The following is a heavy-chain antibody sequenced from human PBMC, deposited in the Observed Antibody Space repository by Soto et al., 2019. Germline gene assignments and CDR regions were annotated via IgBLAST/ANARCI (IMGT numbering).Heavy chain of an antibody. D-gene: IGHD6-19*01. V-gene: IGHV1-69*08. CDR2: IIPILGIA. CDR3: ARDEAVAATPIDY. CDR1: GGTFSSYT. J-gene: IGHJ4*01. Sequence: QVQLVQSGAEVKKPGSSVKVSCKASGGTFSSYTISWVRQAPGQGLEWMGRIIPILGIANYAQKFQGRVTITADKSTSTAYMELSSLRSEDTAVYYCARDEAVAATPIDYWGHGTLVTVSS.